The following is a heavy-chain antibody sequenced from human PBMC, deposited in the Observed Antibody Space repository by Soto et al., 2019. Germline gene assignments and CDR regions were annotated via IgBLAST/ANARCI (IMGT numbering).Heavy chain of an antibody. D-gene: IGHD6-13*01. J-gene: IGHJ1*01. CDR2: ISWNSGSI. CDR3: ANSLAAAGPFQH. CDR1: GFTFDDYA. V-gene: IGHV3-9*01. Sequence: EVQLVESGGGLVQPGRSLRLSCAASGFTFDDYAMHWVRQAPGKGLEWVSGISWNSGSIGYADSVKGRFTISRDNAKNSLYLHMNSLRAEDTALYYCANSLAAAGPFQHWGQGTLVTVSS.